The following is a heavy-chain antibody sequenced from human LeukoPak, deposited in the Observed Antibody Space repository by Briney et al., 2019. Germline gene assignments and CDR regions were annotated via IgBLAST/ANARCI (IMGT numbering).Heavy chain of an antibody. CDR1: GFTFSSYS. V-gene: IGHV3-21*04. CDR3: ARVDAILWFGESNFDY. Sequence: GGSLRLSCAASGFTFSSYSMNWVRQAPGKGLEWVSSISSSSSYIYYADSVKGRFTISRDNAKNSLYLQMNSLRAEDAALYYCARVDAILWFGESNFDYWGQGTLVTVSS. CDR2: ISSSSSYI. D-gene: IGHD3-10*01. J-gene: IGHJ4*02.